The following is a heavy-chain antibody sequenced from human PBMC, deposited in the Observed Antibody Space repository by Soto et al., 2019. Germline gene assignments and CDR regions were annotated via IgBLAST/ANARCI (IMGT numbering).Heavy chain of an antibody. J-gene: IGHJ4*02. V-gene: IGHV3-21*01. CDR1: GFPFSAYN. CDR2: ITVGSSHI. Sequence: PGGSLRLSCTGSGFPFSAYNINWVRQAPGKGLEWVSSITVGSSHIYQPNSMKGRFTISRDDAKNSVYLQIDSLRDEDTALYYCSRSTEVGGRGAYWGQGTLVTVSS. D-gene: IGHD3-16*01. CDR3: SRSTEVGGRGAY.